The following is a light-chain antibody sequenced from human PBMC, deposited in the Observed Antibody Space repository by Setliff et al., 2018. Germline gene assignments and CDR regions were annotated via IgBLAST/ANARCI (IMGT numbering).Light chain of an antibody. CDR2: EVT. V-gene: IGLV2-23*02. CDR3: CSYGGNYDV. CDR1: NSDVGTYDL. J-gene: IGLJ1*01. Sequence: QSALTQPAFVSGSPGQSVTISCTGTNSDVGTYDLVSWYQQHPGKAPELIIYEVTKRTPGVSSRLSGSMSDNTASLTISGLQAEDEADYYCCSYGGNYDVFGTGTKVTVL.